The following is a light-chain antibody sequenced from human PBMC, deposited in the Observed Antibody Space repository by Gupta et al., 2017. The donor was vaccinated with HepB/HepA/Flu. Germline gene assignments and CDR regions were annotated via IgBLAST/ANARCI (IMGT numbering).Light chain of an antibody. CDR1: QSVGSK. CDR3: QQYNDWPRT. V-gene: IGKV3-15*01. J-gene: IGKJ1*01. CDR2: GPS. Sequence: DIVMTQSPATLSVSPGERATHPCRASQSVGSKLAWYPQKPGQAPRLLIYGPSTRAPGIPARFSGSGSATEFTLTISNLQSEDFAIYFCQQYNDWPRTFGQGSKVEIK.